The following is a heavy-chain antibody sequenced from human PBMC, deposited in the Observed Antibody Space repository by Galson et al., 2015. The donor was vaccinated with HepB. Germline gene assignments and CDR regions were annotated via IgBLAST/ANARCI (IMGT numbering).Heavy chain of an antibody. Sequence: SVKVSCKASGYTFSSYSITWVRQAPGQGLEWMGWISAYNRYTDYAQRFQGRVTMTTDTSTSTAYMELRSLRSDDTAVYYCARGALVAMVRGTLNNWFDPWGQGTLVTVSS. CDR3: ARGALVAMVRGTLNNWFDP. CDR1: GYTFSSYS. J-gene: IGHJ5*02. CDR2: ISAYNRYT. D-gene: IGHD2-15*01. V-gene: IGHV1-18*01.